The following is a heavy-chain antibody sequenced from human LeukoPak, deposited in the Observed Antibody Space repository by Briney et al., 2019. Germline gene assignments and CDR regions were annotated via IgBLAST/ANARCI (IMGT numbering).Heavy chain of an antibody. J-gene: IGHJ4*02. D-gene: IGHD2-2*02. Sequence: GGSLRLSCAASGFTFSSYGMHWVRQAPGKGLEWVAVISYDGSNKYYADSVKGRFTISRDNSKNTLYLQMNSLRAEDTAVYYCARDPCSSTSCYTVGEVDYWGQGTLVTVSS. V-gene: IGHV3-30*03. CDR1: GFTFSSYG. CDR2: ISYDGSNK. CDR3: ARDPCSSTSCYTVGEVDY.